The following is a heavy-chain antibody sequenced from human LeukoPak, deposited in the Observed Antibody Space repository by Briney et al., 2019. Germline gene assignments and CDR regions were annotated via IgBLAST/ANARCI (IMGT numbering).Heavy chain of an antibody. Sequence: GESLKISCKGSGYSFTSYWIGWVRQMPGKGLDWMGIIYPGDSDTRYSPSFQGQVTISADKSLSTAYLQWSSLKASDTAMYYCARTMVRGVIASARDYWGQGTLVTVSS. J-gene: IGHJ4*02. CDR1: GYSFTSYW. D-gene: IGHD3-10*01. V-gene: IGHV5-51*01. CDR2: IYPGDSDT. CDR3: ARTMVRGVIASARDY.